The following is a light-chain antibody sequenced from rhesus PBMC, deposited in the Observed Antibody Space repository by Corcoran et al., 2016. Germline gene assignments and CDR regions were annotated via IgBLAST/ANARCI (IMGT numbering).Light chain of an antibody. CDR2: KAS. V-gene: IGKV1-22*01. Sequence: DIQMTQSPSSLSASVGDTVTITCRASQSVSSWLAWYQQKPGKAPKLLIYKASTLKSGVPSRFSCSGSGTDFTLTISSLQSEDFATYYCQQYSSSPWTFGQGTKVEMK. CDR3: QQYSSSPWT. CDR1: QSVSSW. J-gene: IGKJ1*01.